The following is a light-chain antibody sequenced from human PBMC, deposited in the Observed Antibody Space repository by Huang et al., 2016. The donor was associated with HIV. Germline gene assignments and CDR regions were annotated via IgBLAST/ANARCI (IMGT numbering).Light chain of an antibody. CDR3: QQYNNWPLT. CDR1: QSVMSN. Sequence: EIVMTQSPVTLSVSPGERATLSCRASQSVMSNLAWYQQKPGQAPRLLISGASTRASGISDRFSGGGSGTEFTLTINSLQSEDFAVYYCQQYNNWPLTFGGGTKVEIK. V-gene: IGKV3-15*01. CDR2: GAS. J-gene: IGKJ4*01.